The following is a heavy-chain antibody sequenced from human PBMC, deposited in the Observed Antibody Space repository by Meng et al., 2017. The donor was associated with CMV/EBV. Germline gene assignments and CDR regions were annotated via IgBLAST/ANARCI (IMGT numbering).Heavy chain of an antibody. CDR3: ARCGHSTTIFGVVIYNWFDP. CDR1: GYTFTSYD. Sequence: ASVKVSCKASGYTFTSYDINWVRQATGQGLEWMGWMNPNSGNTGYAQKFQGRVTMTRNTSISTAYMELSSLRSEDTAVYYCARCGHSTTIFGVVIYNWFDPWGQGTLVTVSS. J-gene: IGHJ5*02. CDR2: MNPNSGNT. V-gene: IGHV1-8*01. D-gene: IGHD3-3*01.